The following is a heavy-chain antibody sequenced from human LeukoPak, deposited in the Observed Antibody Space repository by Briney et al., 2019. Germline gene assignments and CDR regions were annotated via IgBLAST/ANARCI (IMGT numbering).Heavy chain of an antibody. Sequence: GGSLRLSCVASGFSLSGYWMYWVRQAPGKGLMYISRNNGDGSTTNYADVVKGRFTMSRDNVKNTLYLQMNSLRVEDTAVYYCARDPRNLGLAPWGQGTLVTVSS. CDR2: NNGDGSTT. CDR1: GFSLSGYW. J-gene: IGHJ5*02. CDR3: ARDPRNLGLAP. V-gene: IGHV3-74*01.